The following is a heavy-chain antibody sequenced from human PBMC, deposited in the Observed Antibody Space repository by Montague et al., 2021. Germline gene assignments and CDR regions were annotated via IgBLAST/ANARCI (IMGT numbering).Heavy chain of an antibody. D-gene: IGHD2-15*01. CDR1: GGSIISSNW. CDR2: IYHTGST. V-gene: IGHV4-4*02. Sequence: SETLSLTCAVSGGSIISSNWCSWVRPSPGKGLEWVGEIYHTGSTNYNPSLKSRPTISLDKSNNQVSLNLTSVAAADTAVYYCARMLGYCSGGHCYSNWFDSWGQGTLVTVSS. J-gene: IGHJ5*01. CDR3: ARMLGYCSGGHCYSNWFDS.